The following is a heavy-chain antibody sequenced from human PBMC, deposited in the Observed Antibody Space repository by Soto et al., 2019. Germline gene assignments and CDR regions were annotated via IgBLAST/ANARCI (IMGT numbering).Heavy chain of an antibody. Sequence: GALRLSCAASGFTVSSNHMSWVRQAPGKGLEWVSLIYSSSSTYYADSVKGRFTISRDNSKNTLYLQMNSLRDEDTAVYYCARESRFLEWLSLNWFDPWGQGTLVTVSS. J-gene: IGHJ5*02. CDR2: IYSSSST. CDR3: ARESRFLEWLSLNWFDP. V-gene: IGHV3-66*01. D-gene: IGHD3-3*01. CDR1: GFTVSSNH.